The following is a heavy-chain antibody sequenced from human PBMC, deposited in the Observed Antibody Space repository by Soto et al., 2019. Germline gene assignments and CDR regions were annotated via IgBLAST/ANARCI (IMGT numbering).Heavy chain of an antibody. Sequence: QVQLQESGPGLVKPSETLSLTCTVSGGSVSSGSYYWSWIRQPPGKGLEWIGYNYYSGSTNYNPSLMSRVTISVDTSKNEFSLKVSSVTAADTAVYYCASVRPREGIAAAWCFDYWGQGTLVTVSS. V-gene: IGHV4-61*01. J-gene: IGHJ4*02. CDR3: ASVRPREGIAAAWCFDY. CDR1: GGSVSSGSYY. D-gene: IGHD6-13*01. CDR2: NYYSGST.